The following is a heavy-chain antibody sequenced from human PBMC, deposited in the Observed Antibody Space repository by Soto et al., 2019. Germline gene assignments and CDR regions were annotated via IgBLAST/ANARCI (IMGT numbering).Heavy chain of an antibody. Sequence: ASVKVSCKVSGYTLTELSMHWVRQAPGKGLEWMGGFDPEDGETIYAQKFQGRVTMTEDTSTDTAYMELSSLRSEDTAVYYCASTLQLLWFGEFPDYWGQGTLVTVSS. D-gene: IGHD3-10*01. J-gene: IGHJ4*02. CDR2: FDPEDGET. CDR3: ASTLQLLWFGEFPDY. CDR1: GYTLTELS. V-gene: IGHV1-24*01.